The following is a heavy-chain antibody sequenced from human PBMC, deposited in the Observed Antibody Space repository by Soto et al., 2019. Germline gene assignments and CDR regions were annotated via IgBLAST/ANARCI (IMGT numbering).Heavy chain of an antibody. V-gene: IGHV3-30*18. J-gene: IGHJ4*02. CDR2: ISYDGSNK. CDR3: AKDRMGAGVRGYFDY. CDR1: GFTFSSYG. Sequence: QVQLVESGGGVVQPGKSLRLSCAGSGFTFSSYGMDWVRQAPGKGLEWVAVISYDGSNKYYADSVKGRFTISRDNSKNALDRQMSSLRADDTAVYYCAKDRMGAGVRGYFDYWGQGTLVTVSS. D-gene: IGHD3-10*01.